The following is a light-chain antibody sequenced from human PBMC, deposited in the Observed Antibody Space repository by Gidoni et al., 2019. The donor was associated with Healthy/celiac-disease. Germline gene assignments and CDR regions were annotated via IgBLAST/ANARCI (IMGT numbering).Light chain of an antibody. CDR2: GAS. J-gene: IGKJ4*01. V-gene: IGKV3-20*01. CDR3: QQYGSSLP. Sequence: EIVLTQFPGTLSLSPGERATLSCRASQSVSSSYLAWYQQKPGQAPRLLIYGASSRATGIPDRFSGSGSGTDFTLTISRLEPEDFAVYYCQQYGSSLPFGGGTKVEIK. CDR1: QSVSSSY.